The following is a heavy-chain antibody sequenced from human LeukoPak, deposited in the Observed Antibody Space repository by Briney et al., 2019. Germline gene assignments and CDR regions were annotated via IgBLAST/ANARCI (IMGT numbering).Heavy chain of an antibody. CDR3: ATGGTKTATGRMGY. V-gene: IGHV3-30*03. CDR2: ISYDGSNK. D-gene: IGHD1-1*01. CDR1: GFTFSSYG. Sequence: PGRSLRLSCAASGFTFSSYGMHWVRQAPGKGREWVAVISYDGSNKNYADSVEGRFTISRDNSKNTYLQMNSLRPEDTAVYYCATGGTKTATGRMGYWGQGTLVTVSS. J-gene: IGHJ4*02.